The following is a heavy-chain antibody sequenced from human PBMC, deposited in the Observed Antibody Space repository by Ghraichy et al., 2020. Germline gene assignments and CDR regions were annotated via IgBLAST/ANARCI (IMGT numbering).Heavy chain of an antibody. D-gene: IGHD2-2*02. CDR1: GFTFSSYS. J-gene: IGHJ1*01. Sequence: GGSLRLSCAASGFTFSSYSMNWVRQAPGKGLEWVSSISSSSSYIYYADSVKGRFTISRDNAKNSLYLQMNSLRAEDTAVYYCARDDYCSSTSCYTNEYFQHWGQGTLVTVSS. V-gene: IGHV3-21*01. CDR3: ARDDYCSSTSCYTNEYFQH. CDR2: ISSSSSYI.